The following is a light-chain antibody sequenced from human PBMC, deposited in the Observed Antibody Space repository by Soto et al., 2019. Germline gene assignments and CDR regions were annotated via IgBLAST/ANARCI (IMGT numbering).Light chain of an antibody. CDR3: QQSYNTPLT. Sequence: DIHITQSPSSLSASLGDRVTITCRTSQNISTNLNWYQQKPGKAPNLLIYAASTLQSGVPSRFSGRGSGTDFTLTVSRLQPEDFATYYCQQSYNTPLTFGGGTKVELK. CDR1: QNISTN. CDR2: AAS. J-gene: IGKJ4*02. V-gene: IGKV1-39*01.